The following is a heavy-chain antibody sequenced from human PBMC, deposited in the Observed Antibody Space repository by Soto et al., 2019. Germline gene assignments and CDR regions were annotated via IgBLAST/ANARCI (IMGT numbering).Heavy chain of an antibody. CDR2: ISKSDYT. CDR3: AREDSLIIPAGSDF. V-gene: IGHV3-21*01. D-gene: IGHD2-2*01. Sequence: GGSLRLSCTVSGFAFNNYGINWVRQAPGKGLEWVSSISKSDYTYYSDSVKGRFAISRDNAKSSVSLQMNTLRVEDTAVYYCAREDSLIIPAGSDFWGQGNLVTVSS. CDR1: GFAFNNYG. J-gene: IGHJ4*02.